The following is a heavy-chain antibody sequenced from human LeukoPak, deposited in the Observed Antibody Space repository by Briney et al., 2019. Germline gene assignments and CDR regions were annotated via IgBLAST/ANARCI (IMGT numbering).Heavy chain of an antibody. J-gene: IGHJ3*02. CDR2: IRYDGSDK. V-gene: IGHV3-30*02. CDR1: GFTFSSYG. Sequence: GGSVRVSCVACGFTFSSYGMHWVGQAPGKGLEGVAFIRYDGSDKYYADSVRGRFTISRDNSKNTLYLQMNSLRAEDTAVYYCAKDLLLTGAFDIWGQGTMVTVSS. D-gene: IGHD2-15*01. CDR3: AKDLLLTGAFDI.